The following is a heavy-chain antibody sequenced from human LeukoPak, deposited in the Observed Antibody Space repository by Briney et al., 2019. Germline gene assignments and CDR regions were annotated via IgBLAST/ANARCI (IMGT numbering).Heavy chain of an antibody. D-gene: IGHD3-10*01. CDR3: ARVLSRAPHYYGMDV. Sequence: GGSLRLSCAASGFTFSSYAMHWVRQAPGKGLEWVAVISYDGSNKYYADSVKGRFTISRDNSKNTPYLQMNSPRAEDTAVYYCARVLSRAPHYYGMDVWGQGTTVTVSS. CDR2: ISYDGSNK. CDR1: GFTFSSYA. J-gene: IGHJ6*02. V-gene: IGHV3-30-3*01.